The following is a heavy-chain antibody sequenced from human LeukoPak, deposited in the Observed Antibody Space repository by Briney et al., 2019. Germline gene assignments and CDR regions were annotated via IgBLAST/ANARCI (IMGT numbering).Heavy chain of an antibody. CDR3: AREWSSGWSGRDDAFDI. V-gene: IGHV4-39*01. CDR2: MSSSGST. CDR1: GGSISSSSYF. J-gene: IGHJ3*02. Sequence: SETLSLTCTVSGGSISSSSYFWGWIRQPPGKGREWIGSMSSSGSTYYSPSLTSRVTMSVDTSKNQFSLKLSSVSAADTAVYYCAREWSSGWSGRDDAFDIWGQGTMVTVSS. D-gene: IGHD6-19*01.